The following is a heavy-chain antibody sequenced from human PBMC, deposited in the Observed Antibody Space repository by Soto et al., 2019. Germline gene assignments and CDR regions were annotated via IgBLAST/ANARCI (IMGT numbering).Heavy chain of an antibody. CDR3: AREYGMDV. J-gene: IGHJ6*02. CDR2: ISGYNGNT. Sequence: VASVKVSCKASGYSFHTYSISWVRQAPGQGLKWVGWISGYNGNTNYAQKFQGRVTSTRDTSTKTAFMELRRLTGDDTAGYYCAREYGMDVWG. V-gene: IGHV1-18*01. CDR1: GYSFHTYS.